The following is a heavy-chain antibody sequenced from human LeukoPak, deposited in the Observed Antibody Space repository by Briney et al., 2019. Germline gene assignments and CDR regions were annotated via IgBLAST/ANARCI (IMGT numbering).Heavy chain of an antibody. J-gene: IGHJ4*02. D-gene: IGHD3-3*01. CDR3: ARLPGGFWSGYFDY. CDR1: GYTFTGYY. V-gene: IGHV1-2*02. Sequence: EASVKVSCKASGYTFTGYYMHWVRQAPGQGLEWMGWINPNSGGTNYAQKFQGRVTMTRDTSISTAYMELRSLRSDDTAVYYCARLPGGFWSGYFDYWGQGTLVTVSS. CDR2: INPNSGGT.